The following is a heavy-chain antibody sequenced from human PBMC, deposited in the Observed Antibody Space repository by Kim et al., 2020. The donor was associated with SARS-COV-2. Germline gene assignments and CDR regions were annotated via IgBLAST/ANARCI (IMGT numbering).Heavy chain of an antibody. J-gene: IGHJ4*02. Sequence: GGSLRLSCAASGFTFSSYAMSWVRQAPGKGLEWVSAISGSGGSTYYADSVKGRFTISRENSKNTLYLQMNSLRAEDTAVYYCASGGNSGLGDYWGQGTLVTVSS. D-gene: IGHD2-21*02. V-gene: IGHV3-23*01. CDR3: ASGGNSGLGDY. CDR2: ISGSGGST. CDR1: GFTFSSYA.